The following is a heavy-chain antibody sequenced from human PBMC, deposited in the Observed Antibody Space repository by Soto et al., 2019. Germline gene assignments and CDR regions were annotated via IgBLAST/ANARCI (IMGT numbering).Heavy chain of an antibody. Sequence: PGGSLRLSCAASGFTFSSYGMHWVRQAPGKGLEWVAVIWYDGSNKYYADSVKGRFTISRDNSKNTLYLQMNSLRAEDTAVYYCAKGRFLDLSGWFDPWGRGSLVTVSS. CDR3: AKGRFLDLSGWFDP. J-gene: IGHJ5*02. V-gene: IGHV3-30*02. D-gene: IGHD3-3*01. CDR1: GFTFSSYG. CDR2: IWYDGSNK.